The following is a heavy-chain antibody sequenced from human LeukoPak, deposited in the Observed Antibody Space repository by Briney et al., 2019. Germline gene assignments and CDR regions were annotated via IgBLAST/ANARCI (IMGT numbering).Heavy chain of an antibody. J-gene: IGHJ3*02. CDR1: GGTFSSYA. CDR3: ARHGYCSSTSCYDAFDI. Sequence: EASVKVSCKASGGTFSSYAISWVRQAPGQGLEWMGGIIPIFGTANYAQKFQGRVTITTDESTSTAYMELSSLRSEDTAVYYCARHGYCSSTSCYDAFDIWGQGTMVTVSS. CDR2: IIPIFGTA. D-gene: IGHD2-2*01. V-gene: IGHV1-69*05.